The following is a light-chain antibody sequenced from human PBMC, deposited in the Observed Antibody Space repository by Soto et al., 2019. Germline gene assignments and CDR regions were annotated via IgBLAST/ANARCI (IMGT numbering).Light chain of an antibody. Sequence: ESVLTQSPGTLSLSPGEKATLSCRASQSVSRSYLAWYQQKPGQAPRLLIYGASSRATGIPDRFSGSGSGTDFTLTVSRLEPEDFAVYYCQQFGSSSWTFGQGNKVEI. CDR1: QSVSRSY. J-gene: IGKJ1*01. V-gene: IGKV3-20*01. CDR2: GAS. CDR3: QQFGSSSWT.